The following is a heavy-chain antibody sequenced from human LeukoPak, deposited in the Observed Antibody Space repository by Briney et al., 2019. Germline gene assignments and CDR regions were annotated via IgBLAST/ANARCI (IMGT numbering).Heavy chain of an antibody. V-gene: IGHV4-30-4*07. Sequence: SETMSLPCGVSGGSINSGGFSWGWIRQPPGKGLESIGYIYYSGTTFYNPSFKSRLTISIDTSKNQFSLKLSSVTAADTAVYYCARLNTVIWYFDLWGRGTLVTVSS. CDR2: IYYSGTT. CDR3: ARLNTVIWYFDL. CDR1: GGSINSGGFS. D-gene: IGHD4-17*01. J-gene: IGHJ2*01.